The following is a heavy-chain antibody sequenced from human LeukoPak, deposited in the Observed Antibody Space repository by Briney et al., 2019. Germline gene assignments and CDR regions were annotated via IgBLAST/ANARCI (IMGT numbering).Heavy chain of an antibody. CDR3: AGGDCSSTSCYTIDY. J-gene: IGHJ4*02. CDR1: GGSFSGYY. CDR2: INHSGST. D-gene: IGHD2-2*02. V-gene: IGHV4-34*01. Sequence: SETLSLTCAVYGGSFSGYYWSWIRQPPGKGLEWIGEINHSGSTNYNPSLKSRVTISVDTSKNQFSLKLSSVAAADTAVYYCAGGDCSSTSCYTIDYWGQGTLVTVSS.